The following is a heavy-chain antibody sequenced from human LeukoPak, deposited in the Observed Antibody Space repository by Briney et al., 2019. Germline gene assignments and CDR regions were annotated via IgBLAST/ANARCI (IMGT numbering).Heavy chain of an antibody. CDR3: TRGGNYERGPWFDP. V-gene: IGHV3-73*01. J-gene: IGHJ5*02. Sequence: PGGSLKLSCAASGFTLSGSAMHWVRQAPGKGLEWVGRIRKKVNTYATVYAASVKGRFTFSRGDSKNTAYLQMNSLKIEDTAVYYCTRGGNYERGPWFDPWGQGTLVTVSS. CDR2: IRKKVNTYAT. D-gene: IGHD1-7*01. CDR1: GFTLSGSA.